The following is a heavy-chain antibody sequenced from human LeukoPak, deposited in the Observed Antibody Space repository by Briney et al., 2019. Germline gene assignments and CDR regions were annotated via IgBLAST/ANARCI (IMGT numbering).Heavy chain of an antibody. CDR2: IYYSGST. CDR1: GGSISSYY. D-gene: IGHD3-16*01. V-gene: IGHV4-59*01. CDR3: ARVGLYYYYYYMDV. Sequence: SETLSLTFTVSGGSISSYYWSWIRQPPGKGLEWIGYIYYSGSTNYNPSLKSRVTISVDTSKNQFSLKLSSVTAADTAVYYCARVGLYYYYYYMDVWGKGTTVTVSS. J-gene: IGHJ6*03.